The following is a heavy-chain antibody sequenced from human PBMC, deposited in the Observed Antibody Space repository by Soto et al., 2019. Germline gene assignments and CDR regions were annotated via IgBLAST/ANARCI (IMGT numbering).Heavy chain of an antibody. J-gene: IGHJ6*02. Sequence: GGSLRLSCAGSGFRFSSYGMTWVRQAAGKGLEWVSAISSSGAGTYYADSVKGRFTISRDNSKNTLYLEMNSLRAEDTAVYFCALDFGSDTTEYYGMYVWGQGSTVPVPS. D-gene: IGHD3-3*01. CDR3: ALDFGSDTTEYYGMYV. CDR1: GFRFSSYG. V-gene: IGHV3-23*01. CDR2: ISSSGAGT.